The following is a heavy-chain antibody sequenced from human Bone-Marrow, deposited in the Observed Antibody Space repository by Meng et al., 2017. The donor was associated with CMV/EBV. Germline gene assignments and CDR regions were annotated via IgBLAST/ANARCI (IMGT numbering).Heavy chain of an antibody. CDR2: IYYSGST. J-gene: IGHJ5*02. CDR3: ARLRDCSSTSCYTGFDP. D-gene: IGHD2-2*02. Sequence: SETLSLTCTVSGDSIRSSIYYWGWIRQPPGKGLEWIGSIYYSGSTYYNPSLKSRVTISVDTSKNQFSLKLSSVTAADTAVYYCARLRDCSSTSCYTGFDPWGQGTLVTVSS. CDR1: GDSIRSSIYY. V-gene: IGHV4-39*01.